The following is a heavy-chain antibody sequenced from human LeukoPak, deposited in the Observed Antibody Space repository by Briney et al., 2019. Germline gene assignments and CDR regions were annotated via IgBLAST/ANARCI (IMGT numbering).Heavy chain of an antibody. CDR1: GGSISTTNW. CDR2: VHLSGRT. J-gene: IGHJ4*02. Sequence: SETQALTCGVSGGSISTTNWWTWVRQPPGEGLEWIGEVHLSGRTHYNPSLESRVTMSVDMSENHISLRLTSVTAADTAVYYCAREGGPYRPLDLSGQGTLVTVSS. CDR3: AREGGPYRPLDL. V-gene: IGHV4-4*02.